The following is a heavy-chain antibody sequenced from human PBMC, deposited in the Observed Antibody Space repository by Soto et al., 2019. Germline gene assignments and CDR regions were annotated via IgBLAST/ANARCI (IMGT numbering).Heavy chain of an antibody. D-gene: IGHD2-15*01. V-gene: IGHV4-4*02. Sequence: SETLSLTCAVSGGSISSSNWWSWVRQSPGKGLEWIGEIYYSGTTKYNPSLKSRVTISVDKSKNQFSLKLYSVTAADTAVYYCARDQGYCSGGSCYVFDSWGQGTLVTVSS. CDR3: ARDQGYCSGGSCYVFDS. CDR1: GGSISSSNW. J-gene: IGHJ4*02. CDR2: IYYSGTT.